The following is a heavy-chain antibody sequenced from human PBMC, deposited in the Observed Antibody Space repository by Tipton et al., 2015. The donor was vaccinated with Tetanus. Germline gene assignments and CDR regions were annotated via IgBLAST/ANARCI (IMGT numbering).Heavy chain of an antibody. CDR1: GFMFSDHS. CDR3: ARSQKYDFRSGYRGTFFDS. Sequence: SLRLSCAASGFMFSDHSLHWVRQAPGRGLEWVAVISHDGGNQYYANSVKGRFTISRDNAKNTLYLQMNSLSDEDVAVYYCARSQKYDFRSGYRGTFFDSWGQGTLVTVSS. V-gene: IGHV3-30-3*01. J-gene: IGHJ4*02. D-gene: IGHD3/OR15-3a*01. CDR2: ISHDGGNQ.